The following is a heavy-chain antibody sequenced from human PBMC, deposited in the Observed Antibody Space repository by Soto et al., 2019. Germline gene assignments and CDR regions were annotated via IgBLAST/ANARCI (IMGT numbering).Heavy chain of an antibody. CDR2: IKSKTDGGTA. D-gene: IGHD5-18*01. Sequence: DVQVVESGGGLVKPGGSLRLSCAVSGFTFINAWMFWVRQAPGQGLEWVGRIKSKTDGGTADYAAPVKGRFTISRDDSKNTLYLQMNSLKTEDTAVYCCIARDSGYSYGLSGLDYWGQGTLVTVSS. CDR1: GFTFINAW. J-gene: IGHJ4*02. CDR3: IARDSGYSYGLSGLDY. V-gene: IGHV3-15*01.